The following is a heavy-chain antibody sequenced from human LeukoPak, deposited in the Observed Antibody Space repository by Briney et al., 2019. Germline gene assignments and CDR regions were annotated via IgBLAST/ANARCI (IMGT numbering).Heavy chain of an antibody. D-gene: IGHD5-18*01. CDR2: ISYDGNSE. Sequence: GGPLRLSCVASGFTFSSYGMHWVRQAPGQGLEWVATISYDGNSEYYRDSVKGRFAVSRVNSKNTLYLQMQSLRHEDTAVYFCARPGDSPFDHWGQGTLVTVSS. V-gene: IGHV3-30*03. CDR1: GFTFSSYG. J-gene: IGHJ4*02. CDR3: ARPGDSPFDH.